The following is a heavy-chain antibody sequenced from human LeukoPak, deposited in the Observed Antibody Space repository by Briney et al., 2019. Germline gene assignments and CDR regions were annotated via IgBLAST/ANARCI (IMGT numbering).Heavy chain of an antibody. CDR1: GGSISSGGYS. Sequence: SETLSLTCTVSGGSISSGGYSWSWIRQHPGKGLEWIGYIYYSGSTYYNPSLKSRVTISVDTSKNQFSLKLSSVTAADTAVYYCARVYCSGGSCSYFDYWGQGTLVTVSS. CDR2: IYYSGST. CDR3: ARVYCSGGSCSYFDY. J-gene: IGHJ4*02. V-gene: IGHV4-31*03. D-gene: IGHD2-15*01.